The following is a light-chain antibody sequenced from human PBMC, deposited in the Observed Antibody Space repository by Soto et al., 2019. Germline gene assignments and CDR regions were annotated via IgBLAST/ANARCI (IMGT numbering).Light chain of an antibody. V-gene: IGKV3-15*01. CDR1: QNINNN. Sequence: DIVMTQSPATLSVSPGERATLSCRASQNINNNLAWYQQKHGQVPRLLIYHASTGATGIPARFSGSGSGTELTLTISSVQSEDFAVYYCQQYNDWPLTFGGGTKVESK. J-gene: IGKJ4*01. CDR2: HAS. CDR3: QQYNDWPLT.